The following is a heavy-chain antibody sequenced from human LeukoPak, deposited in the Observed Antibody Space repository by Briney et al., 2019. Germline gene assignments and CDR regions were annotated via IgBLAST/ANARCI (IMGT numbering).Heavy chain of an antibody. D-gene: IGHD2-8*01. CDR1: GFNFDDSA. CDR2: ISWNSVTI. V-gene: IGHV3-9*01. J-gene: IGHJ1*01. CDR3: AEAVGYCTNGVCYKYFHH. Sequence: PDRSLRLSCAASGFNFDDSAMHWVRQAPGKGQEWVSGISWNSVTIAYADSVKGRFTISRDNGKNSLYLQMNSLRADDTALYYCAEAVGYCTNGVCYKYFHHWGQGTLVTVSS.